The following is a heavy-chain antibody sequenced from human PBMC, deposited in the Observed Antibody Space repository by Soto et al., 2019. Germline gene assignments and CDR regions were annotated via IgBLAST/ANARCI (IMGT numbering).Heavy chain of an antibody. CDR1: GFTFSSYG. D-gene: IGHD6-19*01. Sequence: GGSLRLSCAASGFTFSSYGMHWVRQAPGKGLEWVAVISYDGSNKYYADSVKGRFTISRDNSKNTLYLQMNSLRAEDTAVYYCAKPLPGVAVASLQHWGQGTLVTVSS. V-gene: IGHV3-30*18. CDR3: AKPLPGVAVASLQH. J-gene: IGHJ1*01. CDR2: ISYDGSNK.